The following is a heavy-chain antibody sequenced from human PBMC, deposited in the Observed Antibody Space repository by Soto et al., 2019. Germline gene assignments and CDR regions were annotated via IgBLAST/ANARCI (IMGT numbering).Heavy chain of an antibody. CDR1: GFTFSSYS. D-gene: IGHD6-13*01. CDR2: ISSSSSYI. CDR3: ARNFGIAAAGIHDY. V-gene: IGHV3-21*01. Sequence: EVQLVESGGGLVKPGGSLRLSCAASGFTFSSYSMNWVRQAPGKGLEWVSSISSSSSYIYYADSVKGRFTISRDNAKNSLYLQMKSLRAEDTALYYWARNFGIAAAGIHDYWGQGTLVTVSS. J-gene: IGHJ4*02.